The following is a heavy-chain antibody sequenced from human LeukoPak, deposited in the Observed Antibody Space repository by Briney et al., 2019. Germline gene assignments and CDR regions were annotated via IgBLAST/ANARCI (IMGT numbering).Heavy chain of an antibody. CDR1: GGSISSSSYY. CDR2: IYYSGST. J-gene: IGHJ5*02. Sequence: PSETLSLTCTVSGGSISSSSYYWGWIRQPPGKGLEWIGSIYYSGSTYYNPSLKSRVTISVDTSKNQFSLKLSSVTAADTAVYYCARQPGHGDYLFAPWGQGTLVTVSS. D-gene: IGHD4-17*01. CDR3: ARQPGHGDYLFAP. V-gene: IGHV4-39*01.